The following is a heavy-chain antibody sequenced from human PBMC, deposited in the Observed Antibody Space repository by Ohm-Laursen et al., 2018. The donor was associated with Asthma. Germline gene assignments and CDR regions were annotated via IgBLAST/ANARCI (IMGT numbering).Heavy chain of an antibody. J-gene: IGHJ4*02. V-gene: IGHV1-18*04. CDR2: IYIRNT. CDR1: GYSLSSNA. Sequence: ASVKVSCKASGYSLSSNAISWVRQAPGQRPEWMGWIYIRNTNYAPKFRDRTTLSTDTSTNTAYMDLRSLRSDDTAVYYCVRDVVDRFDFWGQGSLVIVSS. CDR3: VRDVVDRFDF. D-gene: IGHD2-21*01.